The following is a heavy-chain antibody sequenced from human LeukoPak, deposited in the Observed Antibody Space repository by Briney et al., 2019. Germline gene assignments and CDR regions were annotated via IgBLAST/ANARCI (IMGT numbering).Heavy chain of an antibody. CDR1: GGSISSSSYY. CDR2: IYYSGST. J-gene: IGHJ4*02. Sequence: SETLSLTCTVSGGSISSSSYYWGWIRQPPGKELEWIGSIYYSGSTYYNPSLKSRVTISVDTSKNQFSLKLSSVTAADTAVYYCARLSLFDYWGQGTLVTVSS. V-gene: IGHV4-39*01. CDR3: ARLSLFDY.